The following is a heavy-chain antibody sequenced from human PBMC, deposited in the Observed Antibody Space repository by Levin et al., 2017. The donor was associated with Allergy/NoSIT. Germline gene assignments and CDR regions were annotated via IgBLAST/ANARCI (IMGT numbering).Heavy chain of an antibody. J-gene: IGHJ4*02. V-gene: IGHV3-23*01. CDR1: GFTFNNYA. D-gene: IGHD6-19*01. CDR3: AKDAIRGSDQPYYFDY. Sequence: HTGGSLRLSCAASGFTFNNYAMSWVRQAPGKGLEWVSAIINSGVGTYYADSMKGRFTISRDNSKNTMYLQMNSLRAEDTAVYFCAKDAIRGSDQPYYFDYWGQGTLVTASS. CDR2: IINSGVGT.